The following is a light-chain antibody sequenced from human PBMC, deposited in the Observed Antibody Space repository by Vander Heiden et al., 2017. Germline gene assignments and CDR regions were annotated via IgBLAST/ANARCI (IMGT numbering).Light chain of an antibody. J-gene: IGKJ4*01. V-gene: IGKV4-1*01. CDR2: WAS. Sequence: DLVMTPSPDSLSVSLGERATINCKSSQTVLYRSNNKNYLAWYQQKPGQPPKLLIYWASTRESGVPDRFSGSGCGTDFTLTISSLQAEDVAVYYCQQYYSTPLTFGGGTKVEIK. CDR3: QQYYSTPLT. CDR1: QTVLYRSNNKNY.